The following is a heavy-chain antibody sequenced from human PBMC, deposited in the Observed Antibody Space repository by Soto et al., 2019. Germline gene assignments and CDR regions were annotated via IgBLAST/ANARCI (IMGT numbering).Heavy chain of an antibody. J-gene: IGHJ4*02. CDR3: ARETVIIANFFDY. D-gene: IGHD3-10*01. V-gene: IGHV4-31*03. CDR2: IYYSGST. CDR1: GGSISSGGYY. Sequence: QVQLQESGPGLVKPSQTLSLTCTVSGGSISSGGYYWSWIRQHPGKGLEWIGYIYYSGSTYYNPSLKSRVTISADTSKNQFSLKLSSVTAADTAVYYCARETVIIANFFDYWGQGPLVTVSS.